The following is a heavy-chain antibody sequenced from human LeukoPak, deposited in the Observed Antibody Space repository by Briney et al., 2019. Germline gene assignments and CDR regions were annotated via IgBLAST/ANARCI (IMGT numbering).Heavy chain of an antibody. V-gene: IGHV4-39*01. D-gene: IGHD3-10*02. CDR1: GGSIRSSYYY. J-gene: IGHJ5*02. CDR2: IYDSGST. CDR3: SRHYVP. Sequence: SETLSLTCTVSGGSIRSSYYYWGWIRQPPGKGLEWIVCIYDSGSTYYNPSLKSRVTISVDTSKNQFSLKLNSVTAADTAVYYCSRHYVPWGQGTLVTVSS.